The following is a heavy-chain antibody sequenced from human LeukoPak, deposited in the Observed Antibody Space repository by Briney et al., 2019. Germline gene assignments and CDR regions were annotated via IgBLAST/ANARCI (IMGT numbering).Heavy chain of an antibody. CDR1: GFTFSNAW. V-gene: IGHV3-15*01. CDR3: TTPKLRYFCLFPGGEYYFDY. D-gene: IGHD3-9*01. Sequence: PGGSLRLSCAASGFTFSNAWMSWVRQAPGKGLEWVGRIKSKTDGGTTDYAAPVKGRFTISKDDSKNTLFLEMNSLKTEDTAVYYCTTPKLRYFCLFPGGEYYFDYWGQGTLVTVSS. J-gene: IGHJ4*02. CDR2: IKSKTDGGTT.